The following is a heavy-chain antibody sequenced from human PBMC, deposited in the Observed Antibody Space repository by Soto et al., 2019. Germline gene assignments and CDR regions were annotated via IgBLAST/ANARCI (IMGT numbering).Heavy chain of an antibody. CDR1: GYTFAAYY. CDR2: INPTSGGT. Sequence: QVQLVQSGAEVKKPGASVKVSCKTSGYTFAAYYIHWIRQAPGQGLEWMGWINPTSGGTVYAQNFQERATMTRDTSISTAYMELRRLNSDDTAVYYCARDPDYGDYWGYFFDSWGQGTPVTVSS. V-gene: IGHV1-2*02. D-gene: IGHD4-17*01. J-gene: IGHJ4*02. CDR3: ARDPDYGDYWGYFFDS.